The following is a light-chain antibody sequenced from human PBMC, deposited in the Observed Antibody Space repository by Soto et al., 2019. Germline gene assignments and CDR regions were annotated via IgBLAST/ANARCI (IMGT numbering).Light chain of an antibody. CDR2: DAS. Sequence: EIVLTQSPATLSLSPGESATLSCRASQNVSIHLAWFQQKSGQAPSLLIYDASNRAPGIPARFSGSGSGTDFTLTISSLEPEDFAAYYCQQRASWPPIPFGQGTRLEVK. J-gene: IGKJ5*01. V-gene: IGKV3-11*01. CDR1: QNVSIH. CDR3: QQRASWPPIP.